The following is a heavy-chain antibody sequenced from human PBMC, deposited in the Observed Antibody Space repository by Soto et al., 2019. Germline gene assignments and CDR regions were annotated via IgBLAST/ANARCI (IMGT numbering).Heavy chain of an antibody. Sequence: GGSLRLSCAASGFTFSSYDMHWVRQAPGKGLEWVAVISYDGSNKYYADSVKGRFTISRDNSKNTLYLQMNSLRAEDTAVYYCAKDRGAAAVNWFDPWGQGTLVTVSA. V-gene: IGHV3-30*18. CDR3: AKDRGAAAVNWFDP. J-gene: IGHJ5*02. D-gene: IGHD6-13*01. CDR1: GFTFSSYD. CDR2: ISYDGSNK.